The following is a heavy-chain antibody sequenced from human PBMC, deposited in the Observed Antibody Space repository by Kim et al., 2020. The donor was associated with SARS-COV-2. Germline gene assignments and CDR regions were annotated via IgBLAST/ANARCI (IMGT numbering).Heavy chain of an antibody. CDR2: INQDGSEK. D-gene: IGHD3-10*01. V-gene: IGHV3-7*01. Sequence: GGSLRLSCVVSGFTFTTFWMTWVRQVLGKGLEWVATINQDGSEKFYIDSVKGRFTISRDNAKNSLYLQMNSLRAEDTAVYYCARDPVRRSDYWGQGTLVT. J-gene: IGHJ4*02. CDR3: ARDPVRRSDY. CDR1: GFTFTTFW.